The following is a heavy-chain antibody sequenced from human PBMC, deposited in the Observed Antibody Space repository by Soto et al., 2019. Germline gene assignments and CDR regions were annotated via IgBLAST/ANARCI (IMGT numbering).Heavy chain of an antibody. D-gene: IGHD3-10*01. V-gene: IGHV3-21*01. CDR3: ASGENRYYYYYGMDV. CDR2: ISSSSSYI. CDR1: GFTFSSYS. J-gene: IGHJ6*02. Sequence: GGSLRLSCAASGFTFSSYSMNWVRQAPGKGLEWVSSISSSSSYIYYADSVKGRFTISRDNAKNSLYLQMNSLRAEDTAVYYCASGENRYYYYYGMDVWGQGTTVTVYS.